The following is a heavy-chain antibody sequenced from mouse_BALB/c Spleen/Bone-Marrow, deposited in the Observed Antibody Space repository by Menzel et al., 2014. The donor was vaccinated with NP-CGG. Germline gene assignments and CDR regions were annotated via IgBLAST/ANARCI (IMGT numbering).Heavy chain of an antibody. D-gene: IGHD4-1*01. CDR3: ARHGTGSWFAY. V-gene: IGHV5-12-1*01. CDR2: ISSGGGST. Sequence: EVMLMESGGGLVKPGGSLKLSCAASGFAFSNYDMSWVRQIPEKRLEWVAYISSGGGSTYYPDTMKGRFTISRDNAKDTLYLQMSSLRSEDTAMYYCARHGTGSWFAYWGQGTLVTVSA. J-gene: IGHJ3*01. CDR1: GFAFSNYD.